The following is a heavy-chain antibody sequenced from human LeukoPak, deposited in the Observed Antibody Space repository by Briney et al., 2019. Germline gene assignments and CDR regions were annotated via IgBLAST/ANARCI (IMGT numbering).Heavy chain of an antibody. CDR1: GYTFTSYG. CDR3: PRDIVATPLQALYYYYGMDV. CDR2: ISAYNGNT. Sequence: GASVKVSCKASGYTFTSYGISWVRQAPGQGLEWMGWISAYNGNTNYAQKLQGRVTMTTDTSTSTAYPELRSLRSDASDLYYRPRDIVATPLQALYYYYGMDVWGQGTTVTVSS. J-gene: IGHJ6*02. V-gene: IGHV1-18*01. D-gene: IGHD5-12*01.